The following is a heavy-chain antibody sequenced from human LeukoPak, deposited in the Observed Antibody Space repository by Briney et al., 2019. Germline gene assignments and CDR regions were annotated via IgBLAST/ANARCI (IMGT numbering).Heavy chain of an antibody. CDR3: ARPTTHHSTLDYYYYMDV. CDR1: GFSFSDYS. J-gene: IGHJ6*03. Sequence: GGSLRLSCVASGFSFSDYSLNWVRQAPGKGLEWVSSISTSGTYLYYGDSVKGRFTISRDNAKNSLYLEMNSLRAEDTAVYYCARPTTHHSTLDYYYYMDVWGKGTTVTISS. V-gene: IGHV3-21*04. CDR2: ISTSGTYL. D-gene: IGHD1-1*01.